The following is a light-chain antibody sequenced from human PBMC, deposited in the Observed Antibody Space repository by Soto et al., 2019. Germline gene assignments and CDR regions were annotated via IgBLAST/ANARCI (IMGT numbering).Light chain of an antibody. Sequence: DIQLTQSPSSLSASVGDRVTITCRASQGIITYLNWYQQKPGKAPNLLIYSSSTLQSGVPSRFSGSGSGTDFTLTIISLQPEDFATYYCQQSFSSLWTFGQGTKVDIK. CDR3: QQSFSSLWT. CDR1: QGIITY. J-gene: IGKJ1*01. CDR2: SSS. V-gene: IGKV1-39*01.